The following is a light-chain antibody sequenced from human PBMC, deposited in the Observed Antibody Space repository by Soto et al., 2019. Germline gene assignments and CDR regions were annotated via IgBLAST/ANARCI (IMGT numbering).Light chain of an antibody. J-gene: IGLJ2*01. Sequence: QSALTQPASVSGSPGQSITISCTGTSSDVGTHNFVSWYQQNPGKAPKLMIYEVNKRPSGLSSRFSGSKSGNTASLTISGLQAEDEADYYCCSYAGDSTFYVVFGGGTKLTVL. CDR1: SSDVGTHNF. V-gene: IGLV2-23*02. CDR3: CSYAGDSTFYVV. CDR2: EVN.